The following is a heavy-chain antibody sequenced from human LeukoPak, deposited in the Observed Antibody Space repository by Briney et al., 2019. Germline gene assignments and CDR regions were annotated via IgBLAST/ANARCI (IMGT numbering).Heavy chain of an antibody. Sequence: ASVKVSCKASGYTFTSYDINWVRQATGQGLEWMGWMNPNSGNTGYAQKFQGRVTITRNTSISTAYMELSSLRSDDTAVYYCARGGTWYYDSSGLNWFDPWGQGTLVTVSS. CDR1: GYTFTSYD. D-gene: IGHD3-22*01. V-gene: IGHV1-8*03. CDR2: MNPNSGNT. CDR3: ARGGTWYYDSSGLNWFDP. J-gene: IGHJ5*02.